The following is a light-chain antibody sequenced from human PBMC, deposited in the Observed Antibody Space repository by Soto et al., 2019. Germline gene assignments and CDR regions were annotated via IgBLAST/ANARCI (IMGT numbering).Light chain of an antibody. CDR3: QQRSNWRSIT. V-gene: IGKV3D-20*02. CDR1: QSVSSSY. J-gene: IGKJ5*01. CDR2: GAS. Sequence: EIVLTQSPGTLSLSPGERATLSCRASQSVSSSYLAWYQQKPGQAPRLLVYGASSRATGIPDRFSGSGSGTDFTLTISSLEPEDFAVYYCQQRSNWRSITFGQGTRLEIK.